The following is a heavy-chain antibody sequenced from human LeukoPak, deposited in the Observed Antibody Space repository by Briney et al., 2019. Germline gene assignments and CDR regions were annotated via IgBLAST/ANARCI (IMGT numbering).Heavy chain of an antibody. CDR1: GFTVITND. D-gene: IGHD1-14*01. Sequence: GGSLRLSCAASGFTVITNDMTWVRQAPGKGLEWVSVLYSDGNTKYEDSVQGRFTISRDNSKNTLYLEMNSLSPDDTAVYYCARGVEPLAANTLAYWGQGTLVTVSS. J-gene: IGHJ4*02. CDR3: ARGVEPLAANTLAY. CDR2: LYSDGNT. V-gene: IGHV3-53*01.